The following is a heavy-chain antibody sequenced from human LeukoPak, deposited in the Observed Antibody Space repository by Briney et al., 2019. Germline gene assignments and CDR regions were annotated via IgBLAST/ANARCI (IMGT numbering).Heavy chain of an antibody. V-gene: IGHV4-34*01. CDR3: ARFSSIAAAFDY. J-gene: IGHJ4*02. CDR2: INHSRSI. CDR1: GGSFSGYY. Sequence: SETLSLTCAVYGGSFSGYYWSWIRQPPGKGLEWIGEINHSRSIHYNPSLKSRVTMSVDTSKNQFSLNLSSVTAADTAVYYCARFSSIAAAFDYWGLGTLVTVSS. D-gene: IGHD6-13*01.